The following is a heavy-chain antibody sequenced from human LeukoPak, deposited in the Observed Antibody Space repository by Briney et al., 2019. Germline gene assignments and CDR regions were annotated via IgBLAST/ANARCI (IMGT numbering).Heavy chain of an antibody. CDR3: AREPPEMATLDY. V-gene: IGHV4-31*03. Sequence: SETLSLTCTVSGGSISSGGYYWSWIRQRPGKGLEWIGYIYYSGSTYYNPSLKSRVTISVDTSKSQFSLKLSSVTAADTAVYYCAREPPEMATLDYWGQGTLVTVSS. CDR2: IYYSGST. D-gene: IGHD5-24*01. CDR1: GGSISSGGYY. J-gene: IGHJ4*02.